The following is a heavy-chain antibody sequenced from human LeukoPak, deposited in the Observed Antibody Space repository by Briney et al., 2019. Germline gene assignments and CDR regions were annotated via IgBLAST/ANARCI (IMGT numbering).Heavy chain of an antibody. CDR3: AVMTTVRYLFDY. J-gene: IGHJ4*02. CDR2: IYYSGST. CDR1: GGSISSGDYY. Sequence: SQTLSLTCTVSGGSISSGDYYWSWIRQPPGKGLEWIGYIYYSGSTYYNPSLKSRVTISVDTSKNQFSLKLSSVTAADTAVYYCAVMTTVRYLFDYWGQGTLATVSS. V-gene: IGHV4-30-4*01. D-gene: IGHD4-17*01.